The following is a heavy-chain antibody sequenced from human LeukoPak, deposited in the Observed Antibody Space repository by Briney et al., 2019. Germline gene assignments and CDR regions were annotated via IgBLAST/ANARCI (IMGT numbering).Heavy chain of an antibody. CDR1: GFTFSWSW. Sequence: GGSLRLSCTGSGFTFSWSWLSWVRQAPGRGLEWVASINQDGRRTHYVDSVKGRFSISRDNAENSVFLQMGSLRVDDTAVYYCARDTGDGYTPPNYYYSMDVWGKGTTVTVSS. V-gene: IGHV3-7*01. CDR3: ARDTGDGYTPPNYYYSMDV. D-gene: IGHD5-24*01. J-gene: IGHJ6*03. CDR2: INQDGRRT.